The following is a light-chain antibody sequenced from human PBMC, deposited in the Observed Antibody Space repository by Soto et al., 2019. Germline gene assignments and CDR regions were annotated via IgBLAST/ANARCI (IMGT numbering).Light chain of an antibody. CDR2: ATS. CDR3: QQYGSSPPWT. V-gene: IGKV3-15*01. J-gene: IGKJ1*01. Sequence: EVVMTQSPATLSASPGEGATLSCKASQSVSGNLAWYQHKPGQAPRRLIYATSTRATCIPARFSGSGSGTDFTLTISRLEPEDFAVYYCQQYGSSPPWTCGKGTKVDSK. CDR1: QSVSGN.